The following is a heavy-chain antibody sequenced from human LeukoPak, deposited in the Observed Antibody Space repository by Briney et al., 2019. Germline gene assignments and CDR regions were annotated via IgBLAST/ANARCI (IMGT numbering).Heavy chain of an antibody. V-gene: IGHV3-23*01. CDR2: ISGSGGST. CDR1: GFTFSSYA. CDR3: AKRCYYDSSGYCLDY. D-gene: IGHD3-22*01. Sequence: GGSLRLSCAVSGFTFSSYAMSWVRQAPGKGLEWVSAISGSGGSTYYADSVKGRFTISRDNSKNTLYLQMNSLRAEDTAVYYCAKRCYYDSSGYCLDYWGQGTLVTVSS. J-gene: IGHJ4*02.